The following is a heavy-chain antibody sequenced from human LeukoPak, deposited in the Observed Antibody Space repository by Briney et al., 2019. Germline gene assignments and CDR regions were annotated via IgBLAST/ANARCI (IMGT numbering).Heavy chain of an antibody. J-gene: IGHJ4*02. CDR2: ISYDGSNK. CDR3: ARADFGSGYYNY. CDR1: GFTFISYA. Sequence: GGSLRLSCAASGFTFISYAMHWVRPAPGKGLAWVAVISYDGSNKYYADSVKGRFTISRDNSKNTLYLQMNSLRAEDTAVYYCARADFGSGYYNYWGQGTLVTVSS. D-gene: IGHD3-3*01. V-gene: IGHV3-30-3*01.